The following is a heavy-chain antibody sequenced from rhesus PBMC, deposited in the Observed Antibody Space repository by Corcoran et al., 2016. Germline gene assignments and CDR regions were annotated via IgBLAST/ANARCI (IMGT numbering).Heavy chain of an antibody. J-gene: IGHJ2*01. CDR3: ARTNWGTPYWYFDI. CDR2: ITYIGST. Sequence: QVQLQASGPGLVKPSETLSLTCAVSGYSISSGYYWSWIRQPPGKGLEWIGYITYIGSTSYNPSHKSRVTIARDTSKNQFSLKLSSVTAADTAVYYCARTNWGTPYWYFDIWGPGTPITISS. CDR1: GYSISSGYY. D-gene: IGHD7-45*01. V-gene: IGHV4-122*02.